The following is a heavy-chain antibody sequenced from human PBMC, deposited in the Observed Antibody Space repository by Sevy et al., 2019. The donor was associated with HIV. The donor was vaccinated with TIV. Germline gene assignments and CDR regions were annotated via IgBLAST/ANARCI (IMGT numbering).Heavy chain of an antibody. D-gene: IGHD2-2*01. J-gene: IGHJ1*01. CDR3: AKDGTYCSSTSCYPSAEYFQH. Sequence: GGSLRLSCAASGFTFSSYAMSWVRQAPGKGLEWVSAISGSGGSTYYADSVKGRFTISRDNSKNTLYLQRHSLRAEDTAVYYCAKDGTYCSSTSCYPSAEYFQHWGQGTLVTVSS. CDR1: GFTFSSYA. CDR2: ISGSGGST. V-gene: IGHV3-23*01.